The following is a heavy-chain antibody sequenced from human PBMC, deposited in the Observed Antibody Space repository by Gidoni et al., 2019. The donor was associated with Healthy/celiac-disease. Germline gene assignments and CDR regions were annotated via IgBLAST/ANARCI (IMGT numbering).Heavy chain of an antibody. CDR3: ARGGRAAAKKRIYYFDY. D-gene: IGHD2-15*01. Sequence: QVQLQQWGAGLLKPSETLSLTCAVYGGSFSGYYWSWIRQPPGKGLEWIGEINHSGSTNYNPSLKSRVTISVDTSKNQFSLKLSSVTAADTAVYYCARGGRAAAKKRIYYFDYWGQGTLVTVSS. CDR1: GGSFSGYY. J-gene: IGHJ4*02. V-gene: IGHV4-34*01. CDR2: INHSGST.